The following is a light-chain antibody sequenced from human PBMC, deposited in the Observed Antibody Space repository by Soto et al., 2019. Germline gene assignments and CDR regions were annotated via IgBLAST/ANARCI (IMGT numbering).Light chain of an antibody. V-gene: IGKV1-39*01. CDR1: QTISTY. CDR2: AAS. Sequence: DIQMTQSPSSLSASVGDRVTITCRASQTISTYLNWYQQKPGKAPKLLIYAASSLQSGVPSRFSGSGSATEFTLTISSLQPEDFATYDCQQSDSAPCTVGPGTKLDIK. J-gene: IGKJ3*01. CDR3: QQSDSAPCT.